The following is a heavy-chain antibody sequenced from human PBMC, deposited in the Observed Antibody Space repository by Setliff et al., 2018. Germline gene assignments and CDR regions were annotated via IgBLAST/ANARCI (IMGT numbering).Heavy chain of an antibody. CDR3: GRGFSRIEGWGNWFDP. Sequence: ETLSLTCTVPGGSVSNSGFFWGWLRQAPGRGLEWIGNIYDSGSSNYNASLKSRLIITRDTSKNQISLKLTSVTAADTAVYYCGRGFSRIEGWGNWFDPWGQGILVTVSS. CDR1: GGSVSNSGFF. V-gene: IGHV4-39*01. CDR2: IYDSGSS. J-gene: IGHJ5*02. D-gene: IGHD2-15*01.